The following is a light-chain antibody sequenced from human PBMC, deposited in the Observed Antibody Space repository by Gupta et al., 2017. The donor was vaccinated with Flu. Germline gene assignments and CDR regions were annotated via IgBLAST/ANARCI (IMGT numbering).Light chain of an antibody. CDR1: NLGSKS. V-gene: IGLV3-21*02. J-gene: IGLJ2*01. CDR2: NAG. CDR3: QVWVSGRDPVV. Sequence: SYVLTQPPSVSVAPGQTARNTCRGNNLGSKSVHWYQLAPGQAPVLVLSNAGDRPSGIPERFSGSNSGNTATLSISRAEAGDEADYYCQVWVSGRDPVVFGGGTKLTVL.